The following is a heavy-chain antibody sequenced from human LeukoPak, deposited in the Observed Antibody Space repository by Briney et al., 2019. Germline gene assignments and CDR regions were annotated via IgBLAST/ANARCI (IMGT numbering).Heavy chain of an antibody. CDR2: IWYDGSNK. J-gene: IGHJ4*02. D-gene: IGHD2-8*01. Sequence: QPGGSLRLSCAASGFTFSGYGMHWVRQAPGKGLEWVAVIWYDGSNKYYADSVKGRFTISRDNSKNTLYLLMNSLRAEDTAVYYCARNWWGQWWLDYWGQGTLVTVSS. V-gene: IGHV3-33*01. CDR1: GFTFSGYG. CDR3: ARNWWGQWWLDY.